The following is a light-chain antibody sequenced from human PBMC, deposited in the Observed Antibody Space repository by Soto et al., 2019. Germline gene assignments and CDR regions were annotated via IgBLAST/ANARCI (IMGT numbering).Light chain of an antibody. Sequence: EIVLTQSPGTLSLSPGERATLSCRASQSLTNDYLAWYQQKVGQAPRLLIYLASRRATGIPDRFSGSGSGTDFALTISRLEPEDFAVYICQQYGRSPETFGPGTKVDIK. CDR3: QQYGRSPET. V-gene: IGKV3-20*01. CDR2: LAS. J-gene: IGKJ3*01. CDR1: QSLTNDY.